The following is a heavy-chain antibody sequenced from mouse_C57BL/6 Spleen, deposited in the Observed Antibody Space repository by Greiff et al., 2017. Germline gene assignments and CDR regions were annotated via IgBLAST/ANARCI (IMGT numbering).Heavy chain of an antibody. J-gene: IGHJ1*03. CDR1: GFTFSSYG. CDR3: ARQGDFSWYFDV. Sequence: EVQGVESGGDLVKPGGSLKLSCAASGFTFSSYGMSWVRQTPDKRLEWVATISSGGSYTYYPDSVKGRFTISRDNAKNTLYLQMSSLKSEDTAMYYCARQGDFSWYFDVWGTGTTVTVSS. CDR2: ISSGGSYT. V-gene: IGHV5-6*01.